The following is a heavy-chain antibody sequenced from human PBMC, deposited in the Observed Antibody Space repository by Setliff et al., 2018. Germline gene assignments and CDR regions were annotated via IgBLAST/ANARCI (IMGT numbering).Heavy chain of an antibody. D-gene: IGHD2-2*01. CDR1: GGSISSISYY. CDR3: ASCRYQVPYDY. Sequence: PSETLSLTCTVPGGSISSISYYWGWIRQPPGKGLEWIGTVYDSWTTYYNPSLKSRVTIFVDTSKNQFSLNLNSVTAADTGVYYCASCRYQVPYDYWGQGILVTVSS. V-gene: IGHV4-39*01. J-gene: IGHJ4*02. CDR2: VYDSWTT.